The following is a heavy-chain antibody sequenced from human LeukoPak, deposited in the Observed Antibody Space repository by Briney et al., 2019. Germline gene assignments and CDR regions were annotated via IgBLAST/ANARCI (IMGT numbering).Heavy chain of an antibody. V-gene: IGHV3-48*01. CDR1: GFTFSSYS. CDR3: ARVPRPAAIWYNWFDP. D-gene: IGHD2-2*01. Sequence: QSGGSLRLSCAASGFTFSSYSMNWVRQAPGKGLEWVSYISSSSSTIYYADSVKGRFTISRDNSKNTLYLQMNSLRAEDTAVYYCARVPRPAAIWYNWFDPWGQGTLVTVSS. CDR2: ISSSSSTI. J-gene: IGHJ5*02.